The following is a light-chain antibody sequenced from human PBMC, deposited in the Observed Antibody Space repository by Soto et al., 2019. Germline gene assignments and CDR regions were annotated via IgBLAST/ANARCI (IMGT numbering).Light chain of an antibody. CDR3: QQNNKWPLT. CDR2: YTS. V-gene: IGKV3-15*01. Sequence: EIVITQSPATLSVSPGESATLSCRASQIVSSDLAWYQQKPGQAPRLLIYYTSTRATGFPARFSGGGSGTEFTLTISSLQSEDSAFYYCQQNNKWPLTFGQGTRLDI. CDR1: QIVSSD. J-gene: IGKJ5*01.